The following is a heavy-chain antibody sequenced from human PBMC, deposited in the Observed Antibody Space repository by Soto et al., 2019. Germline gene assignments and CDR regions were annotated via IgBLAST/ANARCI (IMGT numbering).Heavy chain of an antibody. V-gene: IGHV1-69*06. J-gene: IGHJ6*02. CDR3: ARRAVAPAPIGYFHCHLDV. CDR2: IIPIFGAL. Sequence: QVQLVQSGAEVKKPGSSVKVSCKTSGGTFDNYAINWVRQAPGQGLEWMGGIIPIFGALNYAQKFQGRVTVTADKSTSSAYMELGSLTSEDTAVYYCARRAVAPAPIGYFHCHLDVWGQGTTVTVSS. CDR1: GGTFDNYA. D-gene: IGHD2-2*02.